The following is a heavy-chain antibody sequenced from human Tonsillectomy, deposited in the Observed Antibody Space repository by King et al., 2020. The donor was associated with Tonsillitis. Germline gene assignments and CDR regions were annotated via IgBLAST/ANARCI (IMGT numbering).Heavy chain of an antibody. CDR2: INPNSGGT. V-gene: IGHV1-2*02. Sequence: QLVQSGAEVKKPGASVKVSCKASGYTFTVYYMHWVRQAPAQGLEWMGWINPNSGGTKYAQKFLGRVTMTWDTSISTAYMEVSSLRSDDAAVYYCARGYSSGWRAEFFQHWGQGTLVTVSS. D-gene: IGHD6-19*01. CDR1: GYTFTVYY. CDR3: ARGYSSGWRAEFFQH. J-gene: IGHJ1*01.